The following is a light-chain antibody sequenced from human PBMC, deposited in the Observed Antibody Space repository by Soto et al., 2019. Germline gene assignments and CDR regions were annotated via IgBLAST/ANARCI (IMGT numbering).Light chain of an antibody. J-gene: IGLJ1*01. V-gene: IGLV2-23*01. CDR1: SXYVGTYSL. Sequence: QSVLAQPASVSGSPGQSITISCTGASXYVGTYSLVSWYQQHPVKAPKVVIYEGHKRPSGVPDRFSGSTSVNTASLTISGLQTDDEADYYCCLYVGATTYVFGTGTKVTVL. CDR2: EGH. CDR3: CLYVGATTYV.